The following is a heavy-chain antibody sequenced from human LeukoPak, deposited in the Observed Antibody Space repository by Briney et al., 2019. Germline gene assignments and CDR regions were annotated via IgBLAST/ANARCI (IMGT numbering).Heavy chain of an antibody. V-gene: IGHV1-18*01. D-gene: IGHD3-16*01. CDR3: AREGLGELTLDY. CDR1: GYTFTSYG. Sequence: GASVKVSCKASGYTFTSYGISWVRQAPGQGLEWMGWIGTYNGDTNYAQKLQGRVTMTTDTSTSTAYMELRSLRSDDTAVYYCAREGLGELTLDYWGQGTLVTVSS. CDR2: IGTYNGDT. J-gene: IGHJ4*02.